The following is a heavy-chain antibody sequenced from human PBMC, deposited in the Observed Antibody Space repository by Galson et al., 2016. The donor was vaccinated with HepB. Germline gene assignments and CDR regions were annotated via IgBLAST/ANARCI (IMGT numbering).Heavy chain of an antibody. CDR2: ISYDGKKK. J-gene: IGHJ4*02. V-gene: IGHV3-30*04. CDR1: GFTLNIYT. D-gene: IGHD2-21*02. Sequence: SLRLSCAASGFTLNIYTMYWVRQAPGKGLEWGAVISYDGKKKYIADSLKGRFTISRDNSKSTVYLQVNSLRAEDTAVYYCARGAGTVMTVIYFDYWGQGAPVTVSS. CDR3: ARGAGTVMTVIYFDY.